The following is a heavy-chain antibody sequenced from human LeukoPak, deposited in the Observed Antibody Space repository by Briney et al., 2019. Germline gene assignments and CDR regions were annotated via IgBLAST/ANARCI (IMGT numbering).Heavy chain of an antibody. CDR1: GFTFTSYS. J-gene: IGHJ4*02. CDR3: ARDFDRAGDYHHFDF. V-gene: IGHV3-21*01. Sequence: GGSLRLSCAASGFTFTSYSMNWVRQAPGKGLEWVSSIITVSTTYFQYADSVKGRFTISRDNAKSSLYLQMDSLRAEDTAVYYCARDFDRAGDYHHFDFWGQGTLVTVSS. D-gene: IGHD3-9*01. CDR2: IITVSTTYF.